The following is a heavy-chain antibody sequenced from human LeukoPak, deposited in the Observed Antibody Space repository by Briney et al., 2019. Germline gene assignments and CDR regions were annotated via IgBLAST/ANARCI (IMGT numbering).Heavy chain of an antibody. Sequence: GGSLRLSCAASGFTFSSYAMSWVRQAPGKGLEWVSHISSSGSTIYYADSVKGRFTISRDNAKNSLYLQMNSLRAEDTAVYYCARPLPVKYSSPLDYWGQGTLVTVSS. CDR2: ISSSGSTI. D-gene: IGHD6-6*01. CDR3: ARPLPVKYSSPLDY. CDR1: GFTFSSYA. V-gene: IGHV3-48*04. J-gene: IGHJ4*02.